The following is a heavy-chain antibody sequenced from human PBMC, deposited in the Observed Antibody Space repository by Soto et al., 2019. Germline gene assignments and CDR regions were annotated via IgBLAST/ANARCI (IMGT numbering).Heavy chain of an antibody. Sequence: SETLSLTCTVSGGSISSSSYYWGWIRQPPGKGLEWIGSIYYSGSTYYNPSLKSRVTISVGTSKNQFSLKLSSVTAADTAVYYCASSHSSSSSYGMDVWGQGTTVTVSS. CDR2: IYYSGST. D-gene: IGHD6-6*01. CDR1: GGSISSSSYY. CDR3: ASSHSSSSSYGMDV. J-gene: IGHJ6*02. V-gene: IGHV4-39*01.